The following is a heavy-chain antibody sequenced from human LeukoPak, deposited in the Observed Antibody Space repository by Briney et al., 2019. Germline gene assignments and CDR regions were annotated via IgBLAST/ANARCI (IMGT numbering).Heavy chain of an antibody. Sequence: GASVKVSCKASGYTFTSYYMHWVRQAPGQGLEWMGIINPSGGSTSYAQKFQGRVTMTRDTSTSTVYMELSSLRSEDTAVYYCARLMGLRLGDGSYFDSWGQGTLVTVSS. V-gene: IGHV1-46*01. CDR1: GYTFTSYY. D-gene: IGHD3-16*01. CDR2: INPSGGST. J-gene: IGHJ4*02. CDR3: ARLMGLRLGDGSYFDS.